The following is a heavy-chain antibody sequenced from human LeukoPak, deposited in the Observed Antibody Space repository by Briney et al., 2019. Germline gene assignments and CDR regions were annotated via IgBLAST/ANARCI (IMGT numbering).Heavy chain of an antibody. CDR3: AELGITMIGGV. V-gene: IGHV3-48*04. J-gene: IGHJ6*04. CDR1: GFTFSSYS. CDR2: ISSSSSTI. Sequence: PGGSLRLSCAVSGFTFSSYSMNWVRQAPGKGLEWVSYISSSSSTIHYADSVKGRFTISRDNAKNSLYLQMNSLRAEDTAVYYCAELGITMIGGVWGKGTTVTISS. D-gene: IGHD3-10*02.